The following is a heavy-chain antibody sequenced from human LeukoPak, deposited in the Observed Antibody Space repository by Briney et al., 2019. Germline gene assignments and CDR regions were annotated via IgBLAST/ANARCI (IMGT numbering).Heavy chain of an antibody. CDR3: ATYYYDSSGYPLDY. D-gene: IGHD3-22*01. V-gene: IGHV3-21*01. CDR2: ISSSSSYI. J-gene: IGHJ4*02. Sequence: PGGSLRLSCAASGFTFSSYTMNWVRQAPGKGLEWVSSISSSSSYIYYADSVKGRFSISRDNAKNSLYLQMNSLRAEDTAVYYCATYYYDSSGYPLDYWGQGTLVTVSS. CDR1: GFTFSSYT.